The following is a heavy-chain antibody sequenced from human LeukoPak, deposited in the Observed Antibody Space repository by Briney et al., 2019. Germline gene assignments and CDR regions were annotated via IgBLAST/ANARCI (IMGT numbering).Heavy chain of an antibody. J-gene: IGHJ5*02. D-gene: IGHD6-6*01. V-gene: IGHV1-18*01. CDR1: AESSTTNY. CDR2: FSAYNGNT. CDR3: ARDTIGARPGWFAP. Sequence: ASLMIPSSVAAESSTTNYHISWRRPPGRGLVWLGWFSAYNGNTKDEEKFQDRVTMTTDTSTSIAYMELRNIRSDDTAVYYCARDTIGARPGWFAPWGGGPLVTVS.